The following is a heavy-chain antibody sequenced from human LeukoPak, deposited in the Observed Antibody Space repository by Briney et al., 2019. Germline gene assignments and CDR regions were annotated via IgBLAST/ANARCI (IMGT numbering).Heavy chain of an antibody. D-gene: IGHD3-16*01. V-gene: IGHV1-2*02. J-gene: IGHJ4*01. Sequence: ASVKVSCKASGYTLTNYYLHWVRQAPGQGLKWMGWINPNSGATHYAQSFQARVTMTRDTSIASSYMELTGLESVDTAVYYCARGRRILGGPENAGDFFDFWGQGSLVTVSS. CDR2: INPNSGAT. CDR3: ARGRRILGGPENAGDFFDF. CDR1: GYTLTNYY.